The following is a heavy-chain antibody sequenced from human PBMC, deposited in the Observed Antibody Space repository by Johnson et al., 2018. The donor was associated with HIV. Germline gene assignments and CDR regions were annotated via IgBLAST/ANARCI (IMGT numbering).Heavy chain of an antibody. CDR2: IYSGGTT. V-gene: IGHV3-66*02. J-gene: IGHJ3*01. CDR1: GFSLSTYA. Sequence: VQLVESGGGLVQPGGSLRLSCRASGFSLSTYAMHWVRQAPGKGLEWVSIIYSGGTTYHADSVKGRFTISRDNSKNTGYLQMNSLSAEDTAVYYCARDSLTASLDAFDLWGQGTVVTVSS. D-gene: IGHD2-21*02. CDR3: ARDSLTASLDAFDL.